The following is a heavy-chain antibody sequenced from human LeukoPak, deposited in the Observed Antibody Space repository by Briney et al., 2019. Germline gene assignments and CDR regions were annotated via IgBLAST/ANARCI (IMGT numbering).Heavy chain of an antibody. CDR3: ATTLIREGSFT. CDR1: RFTFSSYW. V-gene: IGHV3-7*01. D-gene: IGHD3-10*01. J-gene: IGHJ5*02. CDR2: IKQDGSEK. Sequence: PGGSLRLSCAASRFTFSSYWMSWVRQGPGKGLEWVANIKQDGSEKYYADSVKGRFTISRDNAKNSLYLQMNGLRAEDTAVYYCATTLIREGSFTWGQGTLVTVSS.